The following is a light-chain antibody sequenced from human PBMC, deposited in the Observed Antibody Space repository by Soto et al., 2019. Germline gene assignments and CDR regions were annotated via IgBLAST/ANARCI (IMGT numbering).Light chain of an antibody. CDR1: SSDVGAYNY. V-gene: IGLV2-14*01. CDR3: SSYTSASTRVV. J-gene: IGLJ2*01. CDR2: EVS. Sequence: QSVLTQPASVSGSPGQSITISCTGTSSDVGAYNYVSWYQQPPGKAPKLMIYEVSNRPSGVSDRFSGSKSDNTASLTISGLQAEDEGDYYCSSYTSASTRVVFGGGTNSPS.